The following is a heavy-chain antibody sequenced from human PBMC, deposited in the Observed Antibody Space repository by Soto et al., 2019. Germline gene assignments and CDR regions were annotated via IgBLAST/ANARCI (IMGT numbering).Heavy chain of an antibody. V-gene: IGHV1-69*02. CDR3: AIAVAGTIWYFDY. CDR1: GGTFSSYT. D-gene: IGHD6-19*01. Sequence: GASVKVSCKASGGTFSSYTISWVRQAPGQGLGWMGRIIPILGIANYAQKFQGRVTITADESTSTAYMELSSLRSEDTAVYYCAIAVAGTIWYFDYWGPGTLVNVSS. CDR2: IIPILGIA. J-gene: IGHJ4*02.